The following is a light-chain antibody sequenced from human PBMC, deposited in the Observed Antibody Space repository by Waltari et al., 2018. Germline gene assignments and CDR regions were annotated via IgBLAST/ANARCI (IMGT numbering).Light chain of an antibody. CDR2: AVS. Sequence: DIQMTQSPSSLSASVGDKVTITCQASQQITNFLNWDQHKPGKAPQLLIYAVSNLETGVPSRFSGSGSGTDFTLTITNLQPDDFATYYCQQYDNLPVTFGGGTRVDI. CDR1: QQITNF. CDR3: QQYDNLPVT. J-gene: IGKJ4*01. V-gene: IGKV1-33*01.